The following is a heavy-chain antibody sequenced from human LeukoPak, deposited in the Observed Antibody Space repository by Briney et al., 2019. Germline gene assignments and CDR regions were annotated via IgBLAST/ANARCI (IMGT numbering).Heavy chain of an antibody. Sequence: GGSLRLSCAASGFTFSSYAMSWVRQAPGKGLEWVSAISGSGGSTYYADSVKGRFTISRDNSKNTLYLQMNSLRVEDTAVYYCAKDREWAAILYLSAFDIWGQGTMVTVSS. CDR1: GFTFSSYA. V-gene: IGHV3-23*01. CDR2: ISGSGGST. D-gene: IGHD2-21*02. CDR3: AKDREWAAILYLSAFDI. J-gene: IGHJ3*02.